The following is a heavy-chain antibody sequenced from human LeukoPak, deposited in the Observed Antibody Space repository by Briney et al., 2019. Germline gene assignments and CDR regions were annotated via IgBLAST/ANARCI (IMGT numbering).Heavy chain of an antibody. CDR2: IYDSETT. D-gene: IGHD5-24*01. Sequence: SETLSLTCAVSGGSISNHYWTWIRQPPGKGLEWIGHIYDSETTNYNPSLRGRVTISLDTSKNQVSLKLSSVTAADTAMYYCARKDGDGWGQGTLVTVSS. J-gene: IGHJ4*02. CDR1: GGSISNHY. V-gene: IGHV4-59*11. CDR3: ARKDGDG.